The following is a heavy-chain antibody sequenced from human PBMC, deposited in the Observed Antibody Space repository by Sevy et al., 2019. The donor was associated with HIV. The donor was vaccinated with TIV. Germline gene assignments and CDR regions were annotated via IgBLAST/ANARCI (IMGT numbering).Heavy chain of an antibody. CDR3: ARGGKLWFGELYYYGMDV. CDR2: IKQDGSEK. Sequence: GGSLILSCAASGFTFSSYWMSWVRQAPGKGLEWVANIKQDGSEKYYVDSVKGRFTISRDNAKNSLYLQMNSLRAEDTAVYYWARGGKLWFGELYYYGMDVWGQGTTVTVSS. D-gene: IGHD3-10*01. V-gene: IGHV3-7*01. CDR1: GFTFSSYW. J-gene: IGHJ6*02.